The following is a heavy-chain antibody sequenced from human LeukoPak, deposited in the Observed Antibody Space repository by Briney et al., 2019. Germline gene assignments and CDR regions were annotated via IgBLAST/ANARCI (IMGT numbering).Heavy chain of an antibody. CDR3: AKSIASAGTNSCYYMDV. J-gene: IGHJ6*03. V-gene: IGHV4-38-2*02. CDR2: IFHSGTT. D-gene: IGHD6-13*01. Sequence: TSETLSLTCTVSGYSISTGYYWGWIRQSPEKGLEWIGSIFHSGTTYYNPSLKSRVTLSVDTSKNQFSLRLSSVTAAAKAVYYCAKSIASAGTNSCYYMDVWGKGTPVTVSS. CDR1: GYSISTGYY.